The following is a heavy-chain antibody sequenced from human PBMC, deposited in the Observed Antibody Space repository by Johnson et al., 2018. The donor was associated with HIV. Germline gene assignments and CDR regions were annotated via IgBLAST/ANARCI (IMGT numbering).Heavy chain of an antibody. CDR1: GFRFSSYA. CDR3: AKDLNPDNWNPDAFDI. V-gene: IGHV3-30*02. Sequence: QVQLVESGGGVVQPGRSLRLSCVASGFRFSSYAVHWVRQAPGKGLEWVAFIRYDGSNKYYADSVKGRFTISRDNSKNSLYLQMNSLRAEDTAVYYCAKDLNPDNWNPDAFDIWGQGTMVTVSS. J-gene: IGHJ3*02. CDR2: IRYDGSNK. D-gene: IGHD1-20*01.